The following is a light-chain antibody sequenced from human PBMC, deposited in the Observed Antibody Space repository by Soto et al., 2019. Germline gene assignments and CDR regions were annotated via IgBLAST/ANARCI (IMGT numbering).Light chain of an antibody. CDR3: RSYDSSLSGSV. CDR1: SSNVGAGYD. V-gene: IGLV1-40*01. CDR2: GNS. Sequence: QPVLTQPPSVSGAPGQRVTISCTGSSSNVGAGYDVHWYQHLPGTAPKLLIYGNSNRPSGVPDRFSGSKSGTSASLAITGLQAEDEADYYCRSYDSSLSGSVFGGGTKLTVL. J-gene: IGLJ2*01.